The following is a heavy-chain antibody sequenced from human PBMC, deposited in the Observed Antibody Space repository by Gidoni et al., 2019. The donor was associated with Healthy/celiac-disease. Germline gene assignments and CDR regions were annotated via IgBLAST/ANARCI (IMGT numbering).Heavy chain of an antibody. J-gene: IGHJ4*02. D-gene: IGHD3-10*01. V-gene: IGHV4-59*01. CDR3: ARVSYYGSGSYYGAFDY. CDR1: GGSISSYD. Sequence: QVQLQESGPGLVKPSETLSLTCTVSGGSISSYDWSWIRQPPGKGLEWIWYIYYSESTNYNPSLKSRVTISVDTSKNQFSLKLSSVTAADTAVYYCARVSYYGSGSYYGAFDYWGQGTLVTVSS. CDR2: IYYSEST.